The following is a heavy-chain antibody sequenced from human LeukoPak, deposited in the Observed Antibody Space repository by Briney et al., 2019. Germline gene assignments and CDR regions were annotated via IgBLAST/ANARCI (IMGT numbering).Heavy chain of an antibody. D-gene: IGHD3-22*01. CDR3: ARESFSGDSSGYYGY. Sequence: GGSLRLSCAASGFTFSDYYMSWIRQAPGKGLEGVSYISSRSSYTNYADSVKVRFTISRDNAKNSLYLQMNSLRAEDTAVYYCARESFSGDSSGYYGYWGQGTLVTVSS. CDR1: GFTFSDYY. J-gene: IGHJ4*02. V-gene: IGHV3-11*06. CDR2: ISSRSSYT.